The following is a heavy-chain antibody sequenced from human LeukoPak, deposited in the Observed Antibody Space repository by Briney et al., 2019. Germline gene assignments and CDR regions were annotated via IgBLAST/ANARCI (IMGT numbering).Heavy chain of an antibody. J-gene: IGHJ4*02. D-gene: IGHD6-13*01. Sequence: PGGSLRLSCAASGFTFSTYWMTCVRQAPGKGLEWVSAISGSGGSTYYADSVKGRFTISRDNSKNTLYLQMNSLRAEDTAVYYCAKDSSSWYLDYWGQGTLVTVSS. CDR1: GFTFSTYW. CDR2: ISGSGGST. V-gene: IGHV3-23*01. CDR3: AKDSSSWYLDY.